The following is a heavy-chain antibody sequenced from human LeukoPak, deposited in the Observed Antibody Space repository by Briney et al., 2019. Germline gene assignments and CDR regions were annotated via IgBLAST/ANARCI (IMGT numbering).Heavy chain of an antibody. D-gene: IGHD1-26*01. CDR2: IYYSGST. V-gene: IGHV4-59*08. J-gene: IGHJ3*02. CDR3: ARRPVVGATRSDAFDI. CDR1: GGSISSYY. Sequence: SETLSLTCTVSGGSISSYYWSWIRQLPGKGLEWIGYIYYSGSTNYNPSLKSRVTISVDTSKNQFSPKLSSVTAADTAVYYCARRPVVGATRSDAFDIWGQGTMVTVSS.